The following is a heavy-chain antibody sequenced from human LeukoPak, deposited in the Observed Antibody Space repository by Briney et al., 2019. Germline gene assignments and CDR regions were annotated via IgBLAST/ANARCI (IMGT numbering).Heavy chain of an antibody. CDR1: GLTFSSYG. J-gene: IGHJ6*01. V-gene: IGHV3-30*18. Sequence: GGSLRLSCAASGLTFSSYGMHWVRQAPGKGLEWVAVISYDGSNKYYADSVKGRFTISRDNSKNTLYLQMNSLRAEDTAVYYCAKDPYDFWSGIYGMDVWGQGTTVTVSS. D-gene: IGHD3-3*01. CDR3: AKDPYDFWSGIYGMDV. CDR2: ISYDGSNK.